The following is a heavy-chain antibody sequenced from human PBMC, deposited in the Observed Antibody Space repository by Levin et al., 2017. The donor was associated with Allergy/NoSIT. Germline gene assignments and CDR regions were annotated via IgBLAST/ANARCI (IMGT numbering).Heavy chain of an antibody. D-gene: IGHD4-17*01. V-gene: IGHV3-23*01. CDR1: GFTFSSYA. Sequence: GGSLRLSCAASGFTFSSYAMSWVRQAPGKGLEWVSAISGSGGSTYYADSVKGRFTISRDNSKNTLYLQMNSLRAEDTAVYYCAKRGGDYRSSYYFDYWGQGTLVTVSS. J-gene: IGHJ4*02. CDR3: AKRGGDYRSSYYFDY. CDR2: ISGSGGST.